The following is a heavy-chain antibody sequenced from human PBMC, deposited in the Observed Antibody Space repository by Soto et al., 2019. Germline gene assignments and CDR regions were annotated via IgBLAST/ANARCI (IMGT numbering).Heavy chain of an antibody. Sequence: PGGSLRLSCAASGFTFSSYGMHWVRQAPGKGLEWVGRIKSKTDGGTTDYAAPVKGRFTISRDDSKNTLYLQMNSLKTEDTAVYYCTTPDGGYYSYYYYMDVWGKGTTVTVSS. J-gene: IGHJ6*03. V-gene: IGHV3-15*01. CDR2: IKSKTDGGTT. D-gene: IGHD2-15*01. CDR3: TTPDGGYYSYYYYMDV. CDR1: GFTFSSYG.